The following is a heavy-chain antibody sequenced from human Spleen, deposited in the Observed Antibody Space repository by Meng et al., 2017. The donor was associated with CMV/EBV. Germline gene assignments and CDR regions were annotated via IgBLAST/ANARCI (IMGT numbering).Heavy chain of an antibody. CDR3: AREQVMVAAASTENWFDP. CDR1: INSGGYY. J-gene: IGHJ5*02. Sequence: INSGGYYWRWIRQHPGKGLEWIGYVNHSGSTRYSPSLRSRVTMSIDTSKNQFSLKLSSVTAADTALYYCAREQVMVAAASTENWFDPWGQGTLVTVSS. V-gene: IGHV4-31*02. D-gene: IGHD2-15*01. CDR2: VNHSGST.